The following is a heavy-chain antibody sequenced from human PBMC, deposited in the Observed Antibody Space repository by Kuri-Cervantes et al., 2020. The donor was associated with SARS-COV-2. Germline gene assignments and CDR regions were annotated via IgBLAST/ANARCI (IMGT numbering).Heavy chain of an antibody. CDR2: IIPIFGTA. J-gene: IGHJ6*03. CDR3: ARNYYGSGSYYNGLYYYMDV. D-gene: IGHD3-10*01. CDR1: GGTFSSYA. Sequence: SVKVSCKASGGTFSSYAISWVRQAPGQGLEWMGGIIPIFGTANYAQKFQGRVTITADKSTSTAYMELSSLRSEDTAVYYCARNYYGSGSYYNGLYYYMDVWGKGTTVTVSS. V-gene: IGHV1-69*06.